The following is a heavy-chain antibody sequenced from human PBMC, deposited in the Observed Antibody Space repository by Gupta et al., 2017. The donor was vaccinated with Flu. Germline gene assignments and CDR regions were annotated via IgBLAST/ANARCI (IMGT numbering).Heavy chain of an antibody. J-gene: IGHJ4*02. V-gene: IGHV4-59*01. CDR1: GGSISSYY. Sequence: QVQLQESGPGLVKPSETLSLTCTVSGGSISSYYWSWIRQPPGKGLEWIGYIYYSGSTNYNPSLKSRVTISVDTSKNQFSLKLSSVTAADTAVYYCARVGTHSSSWPYFDYWGQGTLVTVSS. CDR2: IYYSGST. D-gene: IGHD6-13*01. CDR3: ARVGTHSSSWPYFDY.